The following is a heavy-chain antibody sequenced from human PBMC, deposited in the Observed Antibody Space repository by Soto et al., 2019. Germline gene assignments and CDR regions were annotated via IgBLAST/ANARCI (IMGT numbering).Heavy chain of an antibody. CDR1: GFTFSDYA. V-gene: IGHV3-30-3*01. CDR2: ISFDGNIK. CDR3: ARAPSRWQQLLYWYFDL. D-gene: IGHD6-13*01. Sequence: GGSLRLSCAASGFTFSDYAMYWVRQAPGKGLEWVSVISFDGNIKYYTGSVEGRFTISRDNSKNTLHLQVNSLRTEDTALYYCARAPSRWQQLLYWYFDLWGRGTLVTVSS. J-gene: IGHJ2*01.